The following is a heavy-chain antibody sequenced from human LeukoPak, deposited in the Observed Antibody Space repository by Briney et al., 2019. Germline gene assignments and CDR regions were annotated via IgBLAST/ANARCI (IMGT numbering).Heavy chain of an antibody. CDR3: ARDYSSSSLWFDP. J-gene: IGHJ5*02. D-gene: IGHD6-6*01. CDR1: GGSISSYY. CDR2: IYYSGST. Sequence: SETLSLTCTVSGGSISSYYWSWIRQPPGKGLEWIGYIYYSGSTNYNPSLKSRVTISVDTSKNQFSLKLSSVTAADTAMYYCARDYSSSSLWFDPWGQGTLVTVSS. V-gene: IGHV4-59*01.